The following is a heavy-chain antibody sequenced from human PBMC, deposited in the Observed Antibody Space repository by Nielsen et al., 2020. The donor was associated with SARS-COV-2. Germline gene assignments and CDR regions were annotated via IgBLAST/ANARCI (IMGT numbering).Heavy chain of an antibody. V-gene: IGHV3-23*03. CDR1: GFTFSSYA. CDR3: VNQGITTYAFDI. D-gene: IGHD3-10*01. Sequence: GESLKISCAASGFTFSSYAMSWVRQAPGKGLEWVSVIYSGGSSTYYADSVKGRFTISRDNSKNTLYLQMSSLRAEDTAVYYCVNQGITTYAFDIWGQGTMVTVSS. CDR2: IYSGGSST. J-gene: IGHJ3*02.